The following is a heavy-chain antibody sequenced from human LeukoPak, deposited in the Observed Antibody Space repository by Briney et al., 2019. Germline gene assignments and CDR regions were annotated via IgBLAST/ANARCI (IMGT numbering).Heavy chain of an antibody. J-gene: IGHJ6*03. CDR3: AKDVTKTYYGSAMDV. CDR2: IRFDGSKK. Sequence: GGSLRLSCAASGFTFSSYGMHWVRQAPGKGLEWVTFIRFDGSKKYYADSVKGRFTISRDNSKNTLHLQLNSLRVEDTAVYYCAKDVTKTYYGSAMDVWGKGTTVTISS. CDR1: GFTFSSYG. D-gene: IGHD3-10*01. V-gene: IGHV3-30*02.